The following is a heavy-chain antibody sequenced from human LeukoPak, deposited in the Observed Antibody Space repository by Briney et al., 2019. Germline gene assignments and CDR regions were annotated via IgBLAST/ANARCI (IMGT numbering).Heavy chain of an antibody. Sequence: GGSLRLSCGASGFTFRDYWMSWVRQAPGKGREWVANIQSDGNEKDYIDSVQGRFTISRDNAKTSLYLQMNSLRAEDTAVYYCARDSAVATYYGVDVWGQGTTVTVSS. CDR1: GFTFRDYW. D-gene: IGHD6-19*01. V-gene: IGHV3-7*01. J-gene: IGHJ6*02. CDR3: ARDSAVATYYGVDV. CDR2: IQSDGNEK.